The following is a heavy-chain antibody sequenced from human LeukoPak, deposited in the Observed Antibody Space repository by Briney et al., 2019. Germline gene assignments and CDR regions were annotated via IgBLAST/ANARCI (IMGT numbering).Heavy chain of an antibody. D-gene: IGHD3-10*01. CDR3: ARHYGH. J-gene: IGHJ4*02. CDR1: GGSISGSSYY. Sequence: SETLSLTCTVSGGSISGSSYYCGWIRQPPGKGLEWIGSIYYSGSTYYNPSLKSRVTISVDTSKNQFSLKLNSVTATDTAVYSCARHYGHWGQGTLVTVSS. CDR2: IYYSGST. V-gene: IGHV4-39*01.